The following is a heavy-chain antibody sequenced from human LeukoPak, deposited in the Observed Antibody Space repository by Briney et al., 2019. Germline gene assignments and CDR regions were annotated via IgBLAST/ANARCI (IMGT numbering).Heavy chain of an antibody. CDR2: IYPGDSDT. Sequence: GESLKISCKGSGYSFTSYWIGWVRQMPGKGLEWMGIIYPGDSDTRYSPSFQGQVTISADKSISTAYLQWSSLKASDTAMYYCAGLNYDILTGYSFILDAFDIWGQGTMVTVSS. CDR1: GYSFTSYW. V-gene: IGHV5-51*01. J-gene: IGHJ3*02. D-gene: IGHD3-9*01. CDR3: AGLNYDILTGYSFILDAFDI.